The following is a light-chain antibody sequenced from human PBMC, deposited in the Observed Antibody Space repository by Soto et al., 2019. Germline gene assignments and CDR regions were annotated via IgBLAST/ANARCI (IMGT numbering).Light chain of an antibody. CDR3: QSYDSSLRGV. CDR1: SSNIGAGYE. Sequence: SVLTQPPLVSGAPGQRVTLSCTGSSSNIGAGYEVHWYQQLPGTAPKLLIYGNSNRPSGVPDRFSGSKSGTSASLAITGLQAEDEADYYCQSYDSSLRGVFGGGTKLTVL. V-gene: IGLV1-40*01. J-gene: IGLJ2*01. CDR2: GNS.